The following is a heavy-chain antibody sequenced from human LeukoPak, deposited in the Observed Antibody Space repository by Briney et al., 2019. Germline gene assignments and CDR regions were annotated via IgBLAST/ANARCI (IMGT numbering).Heavy chain of an antibody. CDR1: GFTFSSYS. CDR2: ISSSSSTI. D-gene: IGHD4-17*01. CDR3: ARAGDDYGDYFYSY. V-gene: IGHV3-48*01. J-gene: IGHJ4*02. Sequence: TGGSLRLSCAASGFTFSSYSMNWVRQAPGKGLEWVSYISSSSSTIYYADSVKGRFTISRDNAKNSLYLQMNSLRAEDTAVYYCARAGDDYGDYFYSYWGQGTLVTVSS.